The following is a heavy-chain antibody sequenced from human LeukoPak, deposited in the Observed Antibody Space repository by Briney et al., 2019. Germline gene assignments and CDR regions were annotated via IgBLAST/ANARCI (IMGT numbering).Heavy chain of an antibody. Sequence: ASVKVSCKASGGTFSSYAISWVRQAPGQGLEWMGGIIPIFGTANYAQKFQGRVTITADKSTSTAYMELSSLRSEDTAVYYCARGFAVAGTDYYYYGMDVWGQGTTVTVSS. D-gene: IGHD6-19*01. CDR2: IIPIFGTA. V-gene: IGHV1-69*06. CDR1: GGTFSSYA. CDR3: ARGFAVAGTDYYYYGMDV. J-gene: IGHJ6*02.